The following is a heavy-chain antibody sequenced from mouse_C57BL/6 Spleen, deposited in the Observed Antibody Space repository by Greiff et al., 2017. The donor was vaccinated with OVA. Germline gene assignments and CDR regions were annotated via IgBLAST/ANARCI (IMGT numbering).Heavy chain of an antibody. V-gene: IGHV1-50*01. D-gene: IGHD2-1*01. CDR2: IDPSDSYT. Sequence: QVQLQQPGAELVKPGASVKLSCKASGYTFTSYWMQWVKQRPGQGLEWIGEIDPSDSYTNYNQKFKGKATLTVDTSSSTAYMQLSSLTSEDSAVYYCAFYYGNYGYFDVWGTGTTVTVSS. J-gene: IGHJ1*03. CDR3: AFYYGNYGYFDV. CDR1: GYTFTSYW.